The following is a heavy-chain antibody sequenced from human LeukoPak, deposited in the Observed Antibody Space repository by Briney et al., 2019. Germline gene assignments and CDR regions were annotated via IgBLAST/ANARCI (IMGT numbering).Heavy chain of an antibody. D-gene: IGHD5-24*01. V-gene: IGHV3-23*01. Sequence: GGSLRLSCAASGFTFSSYAMNWVRQAPGKGLEWVSFISGTGGTIYYADSAKGRFTISRDSSENTLYLQMNSLRVEDTAIYYCSKELDGFNHGSWGQGTLVTVSS. CDR1: GFTFSSYA. CDR3: SKELDGFNHGS. J-gene: IGHJ5*02. CDR2: ISGTGGTI.